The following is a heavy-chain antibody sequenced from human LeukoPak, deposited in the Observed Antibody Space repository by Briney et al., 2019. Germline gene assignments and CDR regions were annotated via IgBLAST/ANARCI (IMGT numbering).Heavy chain of an antibody. V-gene: IGHV3-43*02. CDR3: ARESESSGWYDY. CDR1: GFMFHDYA. Sequence: GGSLGLSCAAPGFMFHDYAIHWVRQAPGRGLEWVSLISVDGGSTFYADSVKGRFTISRDNSKHSLYLQMNSLRSDDTALYYCARESESSGWYDYWGQGTLVTVSS. D-gene: IGHD6-19*01. CDR2: ISVDGGST. J-gene: IGHJ4*02.